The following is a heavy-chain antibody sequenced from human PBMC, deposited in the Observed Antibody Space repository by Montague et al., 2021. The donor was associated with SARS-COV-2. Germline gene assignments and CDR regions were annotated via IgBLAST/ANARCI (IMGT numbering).Heavy chain of an antibody. J-gene: IGHJ3*01. Sequence: SETLSLTCTVSGGSISSSSYYWGWIRQPPGKGLEWIGSIYYSGSTYYNPSLKSRVTISVDTSKNQFSLKLSSVTAADTAVYYSARFPTSYYYDRKAAPPTPDGMDVWGQGTMVTVSS. D-gene: IGHD3-22*01. V-gene: IGHV4-39*07. CDR3: ARFPTSYYYDRKAAPPTPDGMDV. CDR1: GGSISSSSYY. CDR2: IYYSGST.